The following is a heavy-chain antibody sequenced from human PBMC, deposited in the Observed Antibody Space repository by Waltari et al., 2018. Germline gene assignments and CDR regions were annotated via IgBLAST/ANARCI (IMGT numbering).Heavy chain of an antibody. D-gene: IGHD4-17*01. CDR3: ASHYVYYYYGMDV. V-gene: IGHV3-7*01. CDR1: GFTFSSYW. Sequence: EVQLVESGGGLVQPGGSLRLSCAASGFTFSSYWMSWFRQAPGKGLEWVANIKQDGSEKYYVDSVKGRFIISRDNAKNSMYLQMNSLRAEDTAVYYCASHYVYYYYGMDVWGQGTTVTVSS. CDR2: IKQDGSEK. J-gene: IGHJ6*02.